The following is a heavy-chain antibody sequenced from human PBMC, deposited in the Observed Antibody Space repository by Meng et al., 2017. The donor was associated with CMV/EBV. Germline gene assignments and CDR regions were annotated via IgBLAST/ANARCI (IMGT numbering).Heavy chain of an antibody. Sequence: VQRVQAGAEVEQPGSSVTVSCKAPGGTFSSYAISWVRQAPGQGLEWMGGIIPIFGTANYAQKFQGRVTITADESTSTAYMELSSLRSEDTAVYYCAKMIVVVITTNGRFDPWGQGTLVTVSS. D-gene: IGHD3-22*01. CDR3: AKMIVVVITTNGRFDP. CDR2: IIPIFGTA. J-gene: IGHJ5*02. CDR1: GGTFSSYA. V-gene: IGHV1-69*12.